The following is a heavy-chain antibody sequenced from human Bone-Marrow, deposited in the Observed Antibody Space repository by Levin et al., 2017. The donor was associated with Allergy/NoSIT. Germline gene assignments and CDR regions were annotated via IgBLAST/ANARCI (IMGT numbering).Heavy chain of an antibody. CDR2: IYPGDSDT. D-gene: IGHD6-13*01. J-gene: IGHJ5*02. CDR1: GYSFTSYW. V-gene: IGHV5-51*01. Sequence: GESLKISCKGSGYSFTSYWIGWVRQMPGKGLEWMGIIYPGDSDTRYSPSFQGQVTISADKSISTAYLQWSSLKASDTAMYYCARHQQQLPTHTNWFDPWGQGTLVTVSS. CDR3: ARHQQQLPTHTNWFDP.